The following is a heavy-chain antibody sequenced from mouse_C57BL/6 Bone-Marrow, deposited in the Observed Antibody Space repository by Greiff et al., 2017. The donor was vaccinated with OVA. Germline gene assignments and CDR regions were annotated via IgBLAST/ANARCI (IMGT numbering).Heavy chain of an antibody. V-gene: IGHV7-1*01. J-gene: IGHJ4*01. Sequence: EVKVVESGGGLVQSGRSLRLSCATSGFTFSDFYMEWVRQAPGKGLEWIAASRNKANDYTTEYSASVKGRFIVSRDTSQSILYLQMNALGAEDTAIYYCARDADWDVGYAMDYWGQGTSVTVSS. CDR2: SRNKANDYTT. CDR1: GFTFSDFY. CDR3: ARDADWDVGYAMDY. D-gene: IGHD4-1*01.